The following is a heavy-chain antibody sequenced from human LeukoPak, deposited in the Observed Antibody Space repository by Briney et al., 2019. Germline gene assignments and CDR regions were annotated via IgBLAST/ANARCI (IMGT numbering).Heavy chain of an antibody. V-gene: IGHV4-34*01. CDR2: INHSGST. CDR3: ARDRGIAVAGTDFDY. D-gene: IGHD6-19*01. J-gene: IGHJ4*02. CDR1: GGSFSGYY. Sequence: PSETLSLTCAVYGGSFSGYYWSWIRQPPGKGLEWIGEINHSGSTNYNPSLKSRVTISVDTSKNQFSLKLSPVTAADTAVYYCARDRGIAVAGTDFDYWGQGTLVTVSS.